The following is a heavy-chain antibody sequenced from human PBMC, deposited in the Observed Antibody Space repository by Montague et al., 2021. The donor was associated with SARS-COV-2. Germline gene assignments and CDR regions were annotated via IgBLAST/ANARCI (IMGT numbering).Heavy chain of an antibody. J-gene: IGHJ4*02. CDR3: VHSYADYLFDY. Sequence: PALVKPTQTLTLTCSFSGFSLRTSGVGVGWIRQLPGKALEWLAVIYWDDDKRYSPSLKSRLTITKDTSKNQVVLTMTNMDPVYTATYYCVHSYADYLFDYWGQGTLVSVSS. D-gene: IGHD4-17*01. CDR1: GFSLRTSGVG. CDR2: IYWDDDK. V-gene: IGHV2-5*02.